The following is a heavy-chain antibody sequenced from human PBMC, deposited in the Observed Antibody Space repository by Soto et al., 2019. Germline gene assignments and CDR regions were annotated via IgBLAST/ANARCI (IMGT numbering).Heavy chain of an antibody. Sequence: PGGSLRLSXAASAFTFSDYFMSWIRQAPGKGLEWISYISNTGSAVYYVDSVRGRFTISRDNAKNSLHLQMNSLRVEDTAIYYCARSFKNGYAPFDYWGQGTLVTVSS. J-gene: IGHJ4*02. CDR2: ISNTGSAV. D-gene: IGHD5-18*01. CDR1: AFTFSDYF. CDR3: ARSFKNGYAPFDY. V-gene: IGHV3-11*01.